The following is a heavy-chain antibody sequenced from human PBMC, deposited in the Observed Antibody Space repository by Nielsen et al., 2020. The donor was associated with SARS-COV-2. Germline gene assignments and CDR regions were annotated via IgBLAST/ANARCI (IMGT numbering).Heavy chain of an antibody. D-gene: IGHD2-2*01. Sequence: WVRQAPGQRLEWMGWINAGNGNTKYSQKFQGRVTITRDTSASTAYMELSSLRSEDTAVYYCARETSTRYCSSTSCYYYYGMDVWGQGTTVIVSS. CDR2: INAGNGNT. J-gene: IGHJ6*02. V-gene: IGHV1-3*01. CDR3: ARETSTRYCSSTSCYYYYGMDV.